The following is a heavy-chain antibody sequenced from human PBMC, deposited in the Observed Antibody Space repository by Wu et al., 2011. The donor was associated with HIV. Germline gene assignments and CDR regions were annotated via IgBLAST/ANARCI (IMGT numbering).Heavy chain of an antibody. Sequence: QVQLVAGLGREVKKPGSSVKVSCKASGGTLSSYAISWVRQAPGQGLEWMGRIIPIFGTTNYAQKFQGRVTITADKSTMTAYLELSGLTSEDTAVYYCVRDLGGNEEYWGQGTLVTVSS. J-gene: IGHJ4*02. D-gene: IGHD4-23*01. CDR3: VRDLGGNEEY. CDR2: IIPIFGTT. CDR1: GGTLSSYA. V-gene: IGHV1-69*14.